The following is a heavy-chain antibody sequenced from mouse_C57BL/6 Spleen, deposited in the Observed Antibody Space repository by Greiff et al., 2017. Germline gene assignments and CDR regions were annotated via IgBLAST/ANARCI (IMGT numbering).Heavy chain of an antibody. D-gene: IGHD4-1*01. Sequence: QVQLKQSGAELVKPGASVKISCKASGYAFSSYWMNWVKQRPGKGLEWIGQIYPGDGDTNYNGKFKGKATLTADKSSSTAYMQLSSLTSEDSAVYFCARLRTGYYFDDWGQGTTLTVSS. CDR1: GYAFSSYW. J-gene: IGHJ2*01. V-gene: IGHV1-80*01. CDR3: ARLRTGYYFDD. CDR2: IYPGDGDT.